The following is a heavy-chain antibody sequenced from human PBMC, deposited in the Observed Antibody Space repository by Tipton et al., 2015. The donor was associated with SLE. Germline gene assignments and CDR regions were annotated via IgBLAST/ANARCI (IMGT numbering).Heavy chain of an antibody. CDR1: GGSFSGYY. D-gene: IGHD2-2*01. Sequence: TLSLTCAVYGGSFSGYYWSWIRQPPGKGLEWIGEINHSGSTNYNPSLKSRVTISIDTSKNQFSLKLSSVTAADTAGYYCARGRWGTRLRELDYWGQGTLVTVSS. CDR3: ARGRWGTRLRELDY. CDR2: INHSGST. V-gene: IGHV4-34*01. J-gene: IGHJ4*02.